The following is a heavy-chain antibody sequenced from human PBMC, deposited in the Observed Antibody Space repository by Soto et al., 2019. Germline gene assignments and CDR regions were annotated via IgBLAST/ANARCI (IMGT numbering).Heavy chain of an antibody. D-gene: IGHD4-4*01. CDR1: GFTFSSYG. CDR2: IWYDGSNK. V-gene: IGHV3-33*01. J-gene: IGHJ4*02. Sequence: GGSLRLSCAASGFTFSSYGMHWVRQAPGKGLEWVAVIWYDGSNKYYADSVKGRFTISRDNSKNTLYLQMNSLRAEDTAVYYCAREQSSATVDFDYWGQGTLDTVSS. CDR3: AREQSSATVDFDY.